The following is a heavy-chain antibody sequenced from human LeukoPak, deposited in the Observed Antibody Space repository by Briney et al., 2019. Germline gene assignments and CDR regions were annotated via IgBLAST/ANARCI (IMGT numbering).Heavy chain of an antibody. CDR3: ARGGAAIPDYYYYYMDV. CDR2: IIPIFGTA. D-gene: IGHD2-2*01. J-gene: IGHJ6*03. V-gene: IGHV1-69*05. Sequence: SVKVSCKASGGTFSSYAISWVRQAPGQGLEWVGGIIPIFGTANYAQKFQGRVTITTDESTSTAYMELSSLRSEDTAVYYCARGGAAIPDYYYYYMDVWGKGTTVTVSS. CDR1: GGTFSSYA.